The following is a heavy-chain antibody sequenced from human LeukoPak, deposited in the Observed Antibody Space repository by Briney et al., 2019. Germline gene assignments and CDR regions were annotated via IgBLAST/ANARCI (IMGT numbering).Heavy chain of an antibody. V-gene: IGHV5-51*01. CDR1: GYSFTSYW. D-gene: IGHD2-15*01. J-gene: IGHJ6*03. Sequence: GESLKISCKGSGYSFTSYWIGWVRQMPGKGLEWMGIIYPGDSDTRYSPSFQGQVTISADKSISTAYLQWSSLKASDTAMYYCARHRPRYCSGGSCPTYYMDVWGKGTTVTISS. CDR2: IYPGDSDT. CDR3: ARHRPRYCSGGSCPTYYMDV.